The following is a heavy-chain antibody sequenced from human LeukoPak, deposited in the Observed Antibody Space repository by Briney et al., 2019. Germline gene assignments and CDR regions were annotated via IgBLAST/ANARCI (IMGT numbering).Heavy chain of an antibody. V-gene: IGHV4-59*01. CDR3: ARSDSSSLPSDY. J-gene: IGHJ4*02. CDR1: GGSISSYY. CDR2: IYYSGIT. D-gene: IGHD6-6*01. Sequence: TSETLSLTCTVSGGSISSYYWTWIRQPPGKGLEWIGYIYYSGITNYNPSLKSRVTISVDTPKNQFSLKLTSVTAADTAMYYCARSDSSSLPSDYWGQGTLVTVSS.